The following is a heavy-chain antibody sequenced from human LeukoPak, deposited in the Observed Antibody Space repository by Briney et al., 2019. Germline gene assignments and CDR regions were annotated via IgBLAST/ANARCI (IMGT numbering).Heavy chain of an antibody. V-gene: IGHV3-73*01. CDR3: TRPLQDYYDSSGYYYAFDI. CDR2: IRSKANSYAT. Sequence: GGSLRLSCAAYGFTFSGSAMHWVRQASGKGMEWVGRIRSKANSYATAYAASVKGRFTISRDDSKNTAYLQMNSLKTEDTAVYYCTRPLQDYYDSSGYYYAFDIWGQGTMVTVSS. D-gene: IGHD3-22*01. CDR1: GFTFSGSA. J-gene: IGHJ3*02.